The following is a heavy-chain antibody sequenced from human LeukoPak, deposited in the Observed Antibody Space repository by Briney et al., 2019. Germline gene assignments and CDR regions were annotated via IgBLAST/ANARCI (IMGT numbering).Heavy chain of an antibody. D-gene: IGHD3-16*01. V-gene: IGHV1-46*04. J-gene: IGHJ4*02. CDR2: INPSVGST. Sequence: ASVKVSCKASGYTFTSYYVHWVRQAPGQGLEWVGIINPSVGSTSYAPKLQGRVTMTRDTSTNTVYMELSSLRSEDTAVYYCARAPANYGIDDYWGQGTLVTVSS. CDR3: ARAPANYGIDDY. CDR1: GYTFTSYY.